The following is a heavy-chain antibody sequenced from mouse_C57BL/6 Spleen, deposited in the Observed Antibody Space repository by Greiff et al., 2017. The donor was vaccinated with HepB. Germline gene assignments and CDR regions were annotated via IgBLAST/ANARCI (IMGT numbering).Heavy chain of an antibody. CDR1: GYTFTTYP. D-gene: IGHD1-1*01. J-gene: IGHJ2*01. CDR2: FHPYNDDT. V-gene: IGHV1-47*01. CDR3: QGGAYGSRYDY. Sequence: VQVVESGAELVKPGASVKMSCKASGYTFTTYPIEWMKQNHGKSLEWIGNFHPYNDDTKYNEKFKGKATLTVEKSSSTVYLELSRLTSDDSAVYYCQGGAYGSRYDYWGQGPPLPFSS.